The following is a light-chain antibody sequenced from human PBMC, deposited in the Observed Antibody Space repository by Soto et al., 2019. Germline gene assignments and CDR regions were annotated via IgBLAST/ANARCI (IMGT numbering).Light chain of an antibody. CDR3: LQDYDYPRT. J-gene: IGKJ1*01. V-gene: IGKV3D-15*01. CDR2: DAS. Sequence: EIVLTQSPAILSVSPGERATLSCRASQSISRSLAWYQQKPGQAPRLLISDASQRATGIPARFSGSGSGTDFTLTISSLRPEDFATYYCLQDYDYPRTFGQGTKVDI. CDR1: QSISRS.